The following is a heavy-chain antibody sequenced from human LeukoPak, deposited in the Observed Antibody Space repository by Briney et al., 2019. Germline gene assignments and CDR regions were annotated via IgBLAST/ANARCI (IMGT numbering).Heavy chain of an antibody. CDR3: ARDLSATWYSLGY. J-gene: IGHJ4*02. V-gene: IGHV3-20*04. CDR1: GLSNSDYG. Sequence: GGSLRLSCVGSGLSNSDYGMSWVRHVPGKGLEWVSGIDWSGAASEYADSAKGRFTISRDNAKNSLYLQMNTLRPEDTGVYYCARDLSATWYSLGYWGQGTLVTVSS. D-gene: IGHD2-21*02. CDR2: IDWSGAAS.